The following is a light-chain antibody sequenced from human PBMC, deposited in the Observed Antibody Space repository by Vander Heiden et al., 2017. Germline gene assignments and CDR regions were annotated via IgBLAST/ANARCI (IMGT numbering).Light chain of an antibody. J-gene: IGKJ1*01. Sequence: DIKMTQAPSSVSASVGDRVTFTRRAGRDISVWVAWYQQIPGKAPKLLIYAASSFQSGVPSRFSGSGSGTDFTLTISSLQPEDFATYYCQQANSFPRTFGQGTKVEIK. CDR3: QQANSFPRT. V-gene: IGKV1-12*01. CDR2: AAS. CDR1: RDISVW.